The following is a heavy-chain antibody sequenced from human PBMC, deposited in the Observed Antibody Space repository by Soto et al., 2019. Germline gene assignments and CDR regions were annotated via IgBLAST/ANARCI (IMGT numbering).Heavy chain of an antibody. D-gene: IGHD3-22*01. CDR3: ARQRESYSRGLYSFDQ. CDR2: IYYNGAT. CDR1: GGSVSPYY. J-gene: IGHJ4*02. V-gene: IGHV4-59*08. Sequence: SETLSLTCAVSGGSVSPYYWSWIRRLPEKGLEWIGYIYYNGATNYNPSLKSRVTILLDSSKSQFSLKLNSVTATDTAVYYCARQRESYSRGLYSFDQWGQGALVTVSS.